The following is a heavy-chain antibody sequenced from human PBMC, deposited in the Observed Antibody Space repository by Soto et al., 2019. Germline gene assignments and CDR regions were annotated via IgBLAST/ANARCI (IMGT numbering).Heavy chain of an antibody. J-gene: IGHJ4*02. V-gene: IGHV4-59*02. CDR3: ARVCPSYCGRACAYFES. CDR1: GGSVNSYY. Sequence: QVQLQESGPGLVRPSETLSLTCTVSGGSVNSYYWSWIRQTPGKGPEWIWYIVYSGSTNSNPSLKSRASLSVDMSKNQFSLRLTSLTAADTAVYYCARVCPSYCGRACAYFESWCQGILVTVSS. CDR2: IVYSGST. D-gene: IGHD2-21*02.